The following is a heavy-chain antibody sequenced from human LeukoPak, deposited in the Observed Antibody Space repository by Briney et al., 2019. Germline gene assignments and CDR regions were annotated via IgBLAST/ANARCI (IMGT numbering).Heavy chain of an antibody. CDR1: GLTVSSNY. J-gene: IGHJ4*02. CDR3: AACPHGPDYSHH. V-gene: IGHV3-53*01. CDR2: MYPGGST. Sequence: PGGSLRLSCAASGLTVSSNYMSWVRQAPGQGLEWVSVMYPGGSTYYADSVKGRFTISRDNSKNTVFLRMSSLRAEDTAIYFCAACPHGPDYSHHWGQGTPVTISS. D-gene: IGHD2-2*01.